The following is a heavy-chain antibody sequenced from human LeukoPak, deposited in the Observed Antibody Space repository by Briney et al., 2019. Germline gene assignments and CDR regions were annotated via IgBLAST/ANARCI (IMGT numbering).Heavy chain of an antibody. CDR1: GGSFSGYY. CDR2: INHSGST. CDR3: ARVLPTPGISSTSCYDY. Sequence: SETLSLTCAVYGGSFSGYYWSWIRQPPGKGLEWIGEINHSGSTSYNPSLKSRVTISVDTSKNQFSLKLSSVTAADTAVYYCARVLPTPGISSTSCYDYWGQGTLVTVSS. V-gene: IGHV4-34*01. J-gene: IGHJ4*02. D-gene: IGHD2-2*01.